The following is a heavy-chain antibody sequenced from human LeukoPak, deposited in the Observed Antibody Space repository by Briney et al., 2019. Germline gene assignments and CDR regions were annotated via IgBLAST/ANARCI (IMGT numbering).Heavy chain of an antibody. D-gene: IGHD5-18*01. Sequence: PSETLSLTCTVSGGSISSYYWSWIRQPPGKGLEWIGYIYYSGSTNYNPSLKSRVTISVDTSKNQFSLQLSSVTAADTAVYYGAGAQRGIQLWLLWFDPWGQGTLVTVSS. V-gene: IGHV4-59*01. CDR3: AGAQRGIQLWLLWFDP. CDR2: IYYSGST. J-gene: IGHJ5*02. CDR1: GGSISSYY.